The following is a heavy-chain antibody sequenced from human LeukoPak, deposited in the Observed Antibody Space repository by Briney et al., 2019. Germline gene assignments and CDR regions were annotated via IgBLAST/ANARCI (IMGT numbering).Heavy chain of an antibody. J-gene: IGHJ4*02. V-gene: IGHV4-38-2*01. Sequence: SETLSLTCAVSGYSISSGYYCGWIRQPPGKGLEWIGSIYHSGSTYYNPSLKSRVNISVDTSKNQFSLKLSSVTAADTAVYYCARHNPAITMIVHWGQGTLVTVSS. CDR3: ARHNPAITMIVH. CDR2: IYHSGST. CDR1: GYSISSGYY. D-gene: IGHD3-22*01.